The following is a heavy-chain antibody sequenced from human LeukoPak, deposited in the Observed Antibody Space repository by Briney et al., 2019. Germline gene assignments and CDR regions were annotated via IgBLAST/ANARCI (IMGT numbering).Heavy chain of an antibody. Sequence: EGSLRLSCAASGFTSSSYGMQWVRQAPGKGLEWVAVIWYDGSNKDYADSVKGRFTISRDNSKNTLYLQMNSLRAEDTAVYYCARYNWNDAGFDIWGQGTLVTVSS. J-gene: IGHJ3*02. V-gene: IGHV3-33*01. CDR1: GFTSSSYG. CDR3: ARYNWNDAGFDI. D-gene: IGHD1-20*01. CDR2: IWYDGSNK.